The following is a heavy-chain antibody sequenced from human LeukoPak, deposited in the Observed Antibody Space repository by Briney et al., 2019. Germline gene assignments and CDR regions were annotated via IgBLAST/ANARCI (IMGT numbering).Heavy chain of an antibody. CDR2: MNNRGETV. CDR3: ARSGHWSAAFYYYYMDV. J-gene: IGHJ6*03. Sequence: WIRQPPGKGLEWLSYMNNRGETVYYADSVKGRFTISRDNAKNSLYLQMNSLRADDTALYYCARSGHWSAAFYYYYMDVWGKGTTVTVSS. V-gene: IGHV3-11*01. D-gene: IGHD3-3*02.